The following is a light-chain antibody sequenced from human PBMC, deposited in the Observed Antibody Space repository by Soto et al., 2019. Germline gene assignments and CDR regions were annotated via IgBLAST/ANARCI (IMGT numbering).Light chain of an antibody. Sequence: EIVMTQSPATLSVSPGERATLSCRASQSVSSNLAWYQQKPGQAPRLLIYGAFTRATGIPARLSGSGSGTEFTLTISSLQSEDFAVYYCQQYNNWPLYTFGQGTKLEIK. J-gene: IGKJ2*01. CDR1: QSVSSN. CDR3: QQYNNWPLYT. CDR2: GAF. V-gene: IGKV3-15*01.